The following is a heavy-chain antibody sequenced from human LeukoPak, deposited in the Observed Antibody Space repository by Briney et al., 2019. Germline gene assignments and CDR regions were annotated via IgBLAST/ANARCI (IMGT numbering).Heavy chain of an antibody. CDR2: IIPIFGTA. D-gene: IGHD6-19*01. Sequence: GSSVKVSCKASGGTFSSYAISWVRQAPGQGLEWMGGIIPIFGTANYAQKFQGRVTITTDESTSTAYMELSSLRSEDTAVYYCARDRGAVTDVFDYWGQGTLVTVSS. V-gene: IGHV1-69*05. CDR1: GGTFSSYA. J-gene: IGHJ4*02. CDR3: ARDRGAVTDVFDY.